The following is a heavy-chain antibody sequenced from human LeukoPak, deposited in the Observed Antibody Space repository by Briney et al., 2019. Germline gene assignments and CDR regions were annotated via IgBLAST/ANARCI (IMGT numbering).Heavy chain of an antibody. V-gene: IGHV4-59*01. D-gene: IGHD1-20*01. CDR1: GGSISSYY. J-gene: IGHJ6*04. Sequence: PSETLSLICTVSGGSISSYYWSWIRQPPGKGLEGIGYIYYSGGTNYNPSLKSRVTISVDTSKNQFSLKLSSVTAADTAVYYCARDSITGTTTPHYYYGMDVWGKGTTVTVSS. CDR3: ARDSITGTTTPHYYYGMDV. CDR2: IYYSGGT.